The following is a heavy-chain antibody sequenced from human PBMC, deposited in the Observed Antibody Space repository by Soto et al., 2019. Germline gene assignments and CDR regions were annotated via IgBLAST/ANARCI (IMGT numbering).Heavy chain of an antibody. Sequence: GGSLRLSCAAAGFTFSSFHMNWVRQAPGRGLEWVAYISSSSSTIYYADSVKGRFTISRDNAKNSLYLQMNSLRAEDTAVYYCARGAYYYDSSGLSYWGQGTLVTVSS. CDR1: GFTFSSFH. CDR3: ARGAYYYDSSGLSY. CDR2: ISSSSSTI. D-gene: IGHD3-22*01. J-gene: IGHJ4*02. V-gene: IGHV3-48*01.